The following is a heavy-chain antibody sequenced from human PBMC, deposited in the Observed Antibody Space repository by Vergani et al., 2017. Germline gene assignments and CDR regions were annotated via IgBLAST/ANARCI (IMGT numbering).Heavy chain of an antibody. V-gene: IGHV3-30*02. CDR2: IRYDGSNK. CDR1: GFTFSSYG. Sequence: QVQLVESGGGVVQPGGSLRLSCAASGFTFSSYGMHWVRQAPGKGLEWVAFIRYDGSNKYYADSVKGRFTISRDNSKNTLYLQLNSLRAEDTAVYYCAKDWWVIVAAAGPDAFDIWGQGTMVTVSS. D-gene: IGHD6-25*01. J-gene: IGHJ3*02. CDR3: AKDWWVIVAAAGPDAFDI.